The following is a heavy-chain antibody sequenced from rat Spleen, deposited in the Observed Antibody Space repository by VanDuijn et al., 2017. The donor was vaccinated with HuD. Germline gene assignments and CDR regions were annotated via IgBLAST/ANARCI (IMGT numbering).Heavy chain of an antibody. V-gene: IGHV5-29*01. Sequence: EVQLVESDGGLVQPGRSLKLSCAASGFTFSDYYMAWVRPAPTKGLAWVATLSYDGSSTYYRDSVKGRFTISRDNAKRTLYLQMDSLRSEDTATYYCTRQEYTTDSYLMDAWGQGASVTVSS. CDR3: TRQEYTTDSYLMDA. J-gene: IGHJ4*01. CDR1: GFTFSDYY. CDR2: LSYDGSST. D-gene: IGHD1-6*01.